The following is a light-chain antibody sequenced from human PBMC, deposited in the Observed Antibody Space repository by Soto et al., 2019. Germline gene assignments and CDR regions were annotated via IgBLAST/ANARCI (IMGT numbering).Light chain of an antibody. V-gene: IGLV2-8*01. CDR2: EVT. Sequence: QSVLTQPPSASWSPGQSVTISCTGTSSDVGGYNYVSWYQQHPGKAPKLMIYEVTKRPSGVPDRFSGSKSGNTASLTVSGLQAEDEADYYCTSYAGRNNLGVFGTGTKVTVL. CDR1: SSDVGGYNY. J-gene: IGLJ1*01. CDR3: TSYAGRNNLGV.